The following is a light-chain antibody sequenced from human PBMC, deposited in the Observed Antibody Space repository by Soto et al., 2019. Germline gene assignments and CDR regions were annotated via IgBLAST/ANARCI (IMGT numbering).Light chain of an antibody. CDR3: SSYSSTSTWV. J-gene: IGLJ3*02. Sequence: QSVLTQPASVSGSPGQSITISCTGISSDVGGYNYVSWYQQHPGKAPKLMIYEVSNRPSGVSNRFSGSKSGNTASLTISGLQAEDEADYYCSSYSSTSTWVFGVGTKVTVL. CDR1: SSDVGGYNY. CDR2: EVS. V-gene: IGLV2-14*01.